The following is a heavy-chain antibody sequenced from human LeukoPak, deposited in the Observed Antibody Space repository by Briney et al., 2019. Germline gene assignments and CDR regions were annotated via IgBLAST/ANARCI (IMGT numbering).Heavy chain of an antibody. D-gene: IGHD6-6*01. CDR2: INPHSGGT. V-gene: IGHV1-2*02. J-gene: IGHJ4*02. CDR1: GYTFTDYY. Sequence: GASVNVSCKASGYTFTDYYMHWVRQAPGQGLEWMGWINPHSGGTNYAQKFRGRVTMTRDTSISTVYMEVSRLRSDDTAVYYCARDSSYSSSLYYFEYWGQGTLVTVSS. CDR3: ARDSSYSSSLYYFEY.